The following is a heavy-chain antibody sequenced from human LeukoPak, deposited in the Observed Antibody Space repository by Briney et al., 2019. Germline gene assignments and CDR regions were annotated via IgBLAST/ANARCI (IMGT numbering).Heavy chain of an antibody. D-gene: IGHD3-3*01. CDR3: VKDRRYDFWSGYRYDY. J-gene: IGHJ4*02. V-gene: IGHV3-64D*06. CDR1: GFTFSSYA. Sequence: GGSLRLSCSASGFTFSSYAMHWVRQAPGKGLEYVSAISSNGGSTYYADSVKGRFTISRDNSKNTLYLQMSSLRAEDTAVYYCVKDRRYDFWSGYRYDYWGQGPLAPVSS. CDR2: ISSNGGST.